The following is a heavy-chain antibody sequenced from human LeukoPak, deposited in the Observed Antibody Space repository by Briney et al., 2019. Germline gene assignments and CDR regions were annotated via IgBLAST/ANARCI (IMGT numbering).Heavy chain of an antibody. CDR3: ARPRYGSGSLDS. D-gene: IGHD3-10*01. J-gene: IGHJ4*02. CDR2: IYFSGST. V-gene: IGHV4-39*07. CDR1: GGSISSSSYY. Sequence: ETLSLTCTVSGGSISSSSYYWGWIRQPPGKGLECIGSIYFSGSTYYNPSLNSRVTISVDTSKNQFSLKLSSVTAADTAVYYCARPRYGSGSLDSWGQGTLVTVSS.